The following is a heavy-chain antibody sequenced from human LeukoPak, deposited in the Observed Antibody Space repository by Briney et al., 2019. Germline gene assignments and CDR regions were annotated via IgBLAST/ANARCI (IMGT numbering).Heavy chain of an antibody. V-gene: IGHV1-8*01. Sequence: ASVKVSCKASGYTFTSYDINWVRQATGQGLEWMGWMNPNSGNTGYAQKFQGRVTMTRNTSISTAYMELSSLRSEDTAVYYCARDKFEYSSSSGTSDYWVQGTLVTVSS. CDR3: ARDKFEYSSSSGTSDY. J-gene: IGHJ4*02. CDR2: MNPNSGNT. D-gene: IGHD6-6*01. CDR1: GYTFTSYD.